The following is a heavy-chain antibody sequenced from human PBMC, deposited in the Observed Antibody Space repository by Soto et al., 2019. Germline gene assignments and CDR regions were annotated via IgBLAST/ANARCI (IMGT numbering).Heavy chain of an antibody. D-gene: IGHD6-19*01. CDR2: ITPVLGIA. Sequence: QVQLVQSGAEVKKPGSSVKVSCEASGRTFSSYSIIWVRQAPGQGLEWMGRITPVLGIANYAQKFQGRVTITADKSTSTAYTDLSSLTFEDTAVYYCARGGAVAGDPNLQRYYSGMDVWGQGTTVTVSS. J-gene: IGHJ6*02. V-gene: IGHV1-69*02. CDR1: GRTFSSYS. CDR3: ARGGAVAGDPNLQRYYSGMDV.